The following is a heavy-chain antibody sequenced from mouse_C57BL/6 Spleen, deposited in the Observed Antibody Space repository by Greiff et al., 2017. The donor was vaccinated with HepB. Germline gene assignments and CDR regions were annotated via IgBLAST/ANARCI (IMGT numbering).Heavy chain of an antibody. Sequence: EVQLVESGEGLVKPGGSLKLSCAASGFTFSSYAMSWVRQTPEKRLEWVAYISSGGDYIYYADTVKGRFTISRDNARNTLYLQMSSLKSEDTAMYYCTREGYYGSSHRYYFDYWGQGTTLTVSS. J-gene: IGHJ2*01. D-gene: IGHD1-1*01. CDR3: TREGYYGSSHRYYFDY. CDR2: ISSGGDYI. CDR1: GFTFSSYA. V-gene: IGHV5-9-1*02.